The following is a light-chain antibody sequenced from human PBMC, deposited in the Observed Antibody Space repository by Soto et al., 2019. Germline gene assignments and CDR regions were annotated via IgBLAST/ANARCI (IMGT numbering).Light chain of an antibody. CDR3: QQRGNWPPT. J-gene: IGKJ3*01. Sequence: EVVLTQSPAILSLSPGERATLSCRASQSVSSYLAWYQQKPGQTPRLLIYDASNRATDIPARFSGSGSGTDFTLTISSLEPEDFAVYFCQQRGNWPPTFGPGTKVDI. CDR2: DAS. V-gene: IGKV3-11*01. CDR1: QSVSSY.